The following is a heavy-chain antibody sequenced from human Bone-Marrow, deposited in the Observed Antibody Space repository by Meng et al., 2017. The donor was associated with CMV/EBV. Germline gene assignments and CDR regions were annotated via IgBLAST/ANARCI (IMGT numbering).Heavy chain of an antibody. J-gene: IGHJ4*02. CDR3: ARAYCSSTSCPPDI. CDR1: GFTFSSYA. Sequence: GGSLRLSCAASGFTFSSYAMSWVRQAPGKGLEWASVISGSGGSTYYADSVKGRFTISRDNSKNTLYLQMNSLRAEDTALYYCARAYCSSTSCPPDIWGQGTLVTVSS. CDR2: ISGSGGST. D-gene: IGHD2-2*01. V-gene: IGHV3-23*01.